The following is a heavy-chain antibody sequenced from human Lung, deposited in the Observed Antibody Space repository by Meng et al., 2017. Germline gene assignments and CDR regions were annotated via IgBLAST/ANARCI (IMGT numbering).Heavy chain of an antibody. D-gene: IGHD4-11*01. J-gene: IGHJ4*02. Sequence: QVQLSQWGAGLLKPPETLSLTCVVSGGSFSDYYWSWIRQPPGKGLEWIGEINHSGSTNYNPSLESRATISVDTSQNNLSLKLSSVTTADSAVYYCARGPTTMAHDFDYWGQGTLVTVSS. CDR1: GGSFSDYY. CDR3: ARGPTTMAHDFDY. CDR2: INHSGST. V-gene: IGHV4-34*01.